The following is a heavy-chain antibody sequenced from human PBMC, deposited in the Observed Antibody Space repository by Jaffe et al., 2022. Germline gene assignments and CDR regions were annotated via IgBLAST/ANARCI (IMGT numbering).Heavy chain of an antibody. D-gene: IGHD4-4*01. Sequence: EVQLVQSGAEVKKPGESLKISCKGSGYSFTSYWIGWVRQMPGKGLEWMGIIYPGDSDTRYSPSFQGQVTISADKSISTAYLQWSSLKASDTAMYYCVRVHDYTLQREAFDIWGQGTMVTVSS. J-gene: IGHJ3*02. CDR1: GYSFTSYW. CDR2: IYPGDSDT. V-gene: IGHV5-51*03. CDR3: VRVHDYTLQREAFDI.